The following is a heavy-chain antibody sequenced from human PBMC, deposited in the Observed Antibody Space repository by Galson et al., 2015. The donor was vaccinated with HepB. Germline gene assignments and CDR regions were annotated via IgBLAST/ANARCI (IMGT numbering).Heavy chain of an antibody. Sequence: SLRLSCAASGFTFSSYSMNWVRQAPGKGLEWVSSISSSSSYIYYADSVKGRFTISRDNAKNSLYLQMNSLRAEDTAVYYCARDHDYYDSSGYYYLGYDYWGQGTLVTVSS. J-gene: IGHJ4*02. CDR3: ARDHDYYDSSGYYYLGYDY. D-gene: IGHD3-22*01. V-gene: IGHV3-21*01. CDR1: GFTFSSYS. CDR2: ISSSSSYI.